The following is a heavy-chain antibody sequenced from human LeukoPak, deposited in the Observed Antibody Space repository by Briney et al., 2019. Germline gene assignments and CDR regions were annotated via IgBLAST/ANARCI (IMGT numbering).Heavy chain of an antibody. D-gene: IGHD3-3*01. CDR3: ARDRIRFLEWPSDNWFGP. CDR2: IYYSGST. V-gene: IGHV4-39*07. Sequence: PSETLSLTCTVSGGSISSSSYYWGWIRQPPGKGLEWIGSIYYSGSTYYNPSLKSRVTISVDTSKNQFSLKLSSVTAADTAVYYCARDRIRFLEWPSDNWFGPWGQGTLVTVSS. J-gene: IGHJ5*02. CDR1: GGSISSSSYY.